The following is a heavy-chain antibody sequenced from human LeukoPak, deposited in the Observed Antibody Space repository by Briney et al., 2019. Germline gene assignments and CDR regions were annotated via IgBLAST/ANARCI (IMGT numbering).Heavy chain of an antibody. CDR1: GGSISSHY. Sequence: PSGTLSLTCTVSGGSISSHYWSWIRQPPGKGLEWIGYIYYSGSTNYNPSLKSRVTISVDTSKNQFSLKLSSVTAADTAVYYCARVGVGGVPAAPQGRYYYYYYMDVWGKGTTVTVSS. D-gene: IGHD2-2*01. CDR3: ARVGVGGVPAAPQGRYYYYYYMDV. V-gene: IGHV4-59*11. CDR2: IYYSGST. J-gene: IGHJ6*03.